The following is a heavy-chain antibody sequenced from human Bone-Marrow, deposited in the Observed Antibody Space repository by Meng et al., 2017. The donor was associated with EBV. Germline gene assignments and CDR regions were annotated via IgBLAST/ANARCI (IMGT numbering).Heavy chain of an antibody. D-gene: IGHD3-10*01. J-gene: IGHJ4*02. CDR3: ASESGRGYTPDY. CDR2: LIPMSGEP. Sequence: QWQVRECGAVCEMPGFHVTASCKSSACLFTSEAISWLRQAPGQGLEWMGGLIPMSGEPNYAQTFQGRITITADESTSTHYMDLSSLRSEDTAVYYCASESGRGYTPDYWGQGTLVTVSS. CDR1: ACLFTSEA. V-gene: IGHV1-69*01.